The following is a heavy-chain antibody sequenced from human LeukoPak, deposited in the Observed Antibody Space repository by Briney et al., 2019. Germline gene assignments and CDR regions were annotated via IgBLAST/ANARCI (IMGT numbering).Heavy chain of an antibody. CDR3: AKGPLRGTAAAVDY. J-gene: IGHJ4*02. CDR1: GFTFNNYG. Sequence: GGSLRLSCAASGFTFNNYGMHWVRQAPGKGLEWVAVISYDGRNKHYPDSVKGRFTNSRDISTDTLWLQMDSLRTEDTAVYYCAKGPLRGTAAAVDYWGQGTLVTVSS. D-gene: IGHD2-2*01. CDR2: ISYDGRNK. V-gene: IGHV3-30*18.